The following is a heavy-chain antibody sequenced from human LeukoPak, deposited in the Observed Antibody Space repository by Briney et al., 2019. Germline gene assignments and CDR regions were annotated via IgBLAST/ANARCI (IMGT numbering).Heavy chain of an antibody. J-gene: IGHJ4*02. V-gene: IGHV3-21*06. CDR3: ARDIAALDY. Sequence: SVKGRFIISRDNAKDSLYLQMNSLRVEDTAVYYCARDIAALDYWGQGTLVTVSS. D-gene: IGHD6-6*01.